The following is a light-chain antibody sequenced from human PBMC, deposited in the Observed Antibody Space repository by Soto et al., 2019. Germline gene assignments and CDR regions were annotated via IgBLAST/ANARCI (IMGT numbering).Light chain of an antibody. CDR1: QTVERW. CDR2: DVS. V-gene: IGKV1-5*01. J-gene: IGKJ1*01. Sequence: DIPITQSPSSLPASVGDRVTHSCRASQTVERWLAWYQQKPGKAPKLLISDVSSLERGVPSRFSGSGSATEFTLTISGLQSDDFATYYCQQYKDYVWTFGQGTKVDIK. CDR3: QQYKDYVWT.